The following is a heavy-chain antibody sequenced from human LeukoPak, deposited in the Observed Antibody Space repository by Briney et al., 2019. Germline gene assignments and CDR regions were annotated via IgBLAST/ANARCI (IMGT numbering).Heavy chain of an antibody. D-gene: IGHD3-10*01. CDR1: GITLTNYG. CDR2: ISDSGGRT. J-gene: IGHJ4*02. V-gene: IGHV3-23*01. CDR3: AKRGVVIRLILSGFHKEASYFDS. Sequence: QAGGSLRLSCAVSGITLTNYGMSWIRQAPGKGLEWVAGISDSGGRTIYADSVKGRFTISRDNPKNTLYLQMNSLRAEDTAVYFCAKRGVVIRLILSGFHKEASYFDSWGQGALVTVSS.